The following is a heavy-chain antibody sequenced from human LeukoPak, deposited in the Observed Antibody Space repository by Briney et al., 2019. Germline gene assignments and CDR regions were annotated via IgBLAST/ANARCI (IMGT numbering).Heavy chain of an antibody. CDR3: ARYTGNYYDSSGLSV. D-gene: IGHD3-22*01. Sequence: ASVKVSCKASGYTFTSYGISWVRQAPAQGLEWMGCISAYNGNTNYAQKLHGRVTMTTDTSTSTAYMELRSLRSDDTAVYYCARYTGNYYDSSGLSVWGQGSLVTVS. CDR2: ISAYNGNT. J-gene: IGHJ4*02. CDR1: GYTFTSYG. V-gene: IGHV1-18*01.